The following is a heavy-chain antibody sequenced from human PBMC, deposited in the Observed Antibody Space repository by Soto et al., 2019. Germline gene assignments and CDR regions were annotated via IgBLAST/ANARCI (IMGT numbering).Heavy chain of an antibody. V-gene: IGHV4-34*01. D-gene: IGHD2-15*01. CDR1: GGSFSGYY. Sequence: PSETLSLTCAVYGGSFSGYYWTWIRQPPGTGLEWIGEINHSGSTNYNPSLKSRVTISVDTSKNQFSLKLTSVTAADTAVYYCARLCSGGSCYPTENWFDPWGQGTLVTVSS. CDR3: ARLCSGGSCYPTENWFDP. J-gene: IGHJ5*02. CDR2: INHSGST.